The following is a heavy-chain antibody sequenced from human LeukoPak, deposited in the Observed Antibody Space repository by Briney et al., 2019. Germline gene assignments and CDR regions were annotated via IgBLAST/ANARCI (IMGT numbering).Heavy chain of an antibody. CDR1: GFTFSDYY. D-gene: IGHD4-4*01. CDR2: IKQDGSDK. V-gene: IGHV3-7*01. CDR3: AIYSTTWGWLDP. J-gene: IGHJ5*02. Sequence: GGSLRLSCAASGFTFSDYYMSWIRQAPGKGLEWVANIKQDGSDKYCVDSVKGRFTVSRDNAKNSLFLQMNSLRAEDTAVYYCAIYSTTWGWLDPWGQGTLVAVSS.